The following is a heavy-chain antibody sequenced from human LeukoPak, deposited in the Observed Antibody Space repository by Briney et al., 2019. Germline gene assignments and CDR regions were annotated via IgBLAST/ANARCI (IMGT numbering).Heavy chain of an antibody. CDR3: ARVALRPIDYSNPEFDP. D-gene: IGHD4-11*01. CDR1: GFTFSSYG. Sequence: PGGSLRLSCAASGFTFSSYGVHWVRQAPGKGLEWVSFIRYDESNKYYADSVKGRFTASRDNAENSMYLQMNSLRAEDTAVYYCARVALRPIDYSNPEFDPWGQGTLVTVSS. V-gene: IGHV3-30*02. J-gene: IGHJ5*02. CDR2: IRYDESNK.